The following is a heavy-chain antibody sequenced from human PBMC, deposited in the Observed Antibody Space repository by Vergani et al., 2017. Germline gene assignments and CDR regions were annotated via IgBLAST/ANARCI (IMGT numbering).Heavy chain of an antibody. V-gene: IGHV3-15*01. CDR3: AKRGAPHNYYYYYYYMDV. Sequence: EVQLVESGGGLVKPGGSLRLSCAASGFTFSNAWMSWVRQAPGKGLEWVGRIKSKTDGGTTDYAAPVKGRFTISRDDSKNTLYLQMNSLRAEDTAVYYCAKRGAPHNYYYYYYYMDVWGKGTTVTVSS. CDR2: IKSKTDGGTT. CDR1: GFTFSNAW. D-gene: IGHD5-24*01. J-gene: IGHJ6*03.